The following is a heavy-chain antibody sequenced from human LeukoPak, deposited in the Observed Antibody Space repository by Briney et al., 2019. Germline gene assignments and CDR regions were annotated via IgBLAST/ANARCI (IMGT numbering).Heavy chain of an antibody. D-gene: IGHD3-3*01. J-gene: IGHJ4*02. CDR1: GFTFSSYG. V-gene: IGHV3-30*03. Sequence: GGSLRLSCAASGFTFSSYGMHWVRQAPGKGLEWVAVISYDGSNKYYADSVKGRFTISRDNAKNSLYLQMNSLRAEDTALYYCALGYDFWSGRFDYWGQGTLVTVSS. CDR2: ISYDGSNK. CDR3: ALGYDFWSGRFDY.